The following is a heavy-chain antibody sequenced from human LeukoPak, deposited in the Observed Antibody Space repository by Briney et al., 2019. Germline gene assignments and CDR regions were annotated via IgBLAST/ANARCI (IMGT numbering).Heavy chain of an antibody. D-gene: IGHD3-9*01. Sequence: SQTLSLTRTVSGGALSRYYWSWMPQHPARGLGWIVYIYFSGSTHYNPSLKSRVTISVDTSRKQFSLKLSSVTAADTAVYYCARGLWNILTGYYIDYWGQGTLVTVSS. CDR2: IYFSGST. J-gene: IGHJ4*02. CDR3: ARGLWNILTGYYIDY. CDR1: GGALSRYY. V-gene: IGHV4-59*01.